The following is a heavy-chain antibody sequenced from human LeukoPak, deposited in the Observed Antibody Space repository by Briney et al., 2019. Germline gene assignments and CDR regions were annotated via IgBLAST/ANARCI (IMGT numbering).Heavy chain of an antibody. D-gene: IGHD2-21*02. V-gene: IGHV3-23*01. Sequence: GGSLRLSCAASGFTFSSYAMSWVRQAPGKGLEWVSGIRGSGTNTYYADSVKGRFTISRDNSKNTLYLQMNSLRAEDTAVYYCARVCGGDCFNDAFDIWGQGTMVTVSS. J-gene: IGHJ3*02. CDR1: GFTFSSYA. CDR2: IRGSGTNT. CDR3: ARVCGGDCFNDAFDI.